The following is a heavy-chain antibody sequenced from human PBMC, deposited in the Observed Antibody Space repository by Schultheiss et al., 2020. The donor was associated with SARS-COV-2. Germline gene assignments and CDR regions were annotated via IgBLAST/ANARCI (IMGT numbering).Heavy chain of an antibody. J-gene: IGHJ6*02. D-gene: IGHD5-24*01. CDR2: ISGSGGST. V-gene: IGHV3-23*01. CDR1: GFTFSSYA. CDR3: ARQSYGMDV. Sequence: GESLKISCAASGFTFSSYAMSWVRQAPGKGLEWVSAISGSGGSTYYADSVKGRFTISRDNSKNTLYLQMNSLRAEDTAVYYCARQSYGMDVWGQGTTVTVSS.